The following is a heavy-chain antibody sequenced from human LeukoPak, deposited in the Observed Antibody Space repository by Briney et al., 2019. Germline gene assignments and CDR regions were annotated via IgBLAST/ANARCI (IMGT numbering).Heavy chain of an antibody. CDR3: ARLHYGSGSYYKRNWFDP. J-gene: IGHJ5*02. D-gene: IGHD3-10*01. CDR1: GYSFTSYW. V-gene: IGHV5-51*01. Sequence: GESLKISCKGSGYSFTSYWIGWVRQMPGKGLEWMGIIYPGDSDTRYSPSFQGQVTISADKSISTAYLQWSSLKASDTAMYYCARLHYGSGSYYKRNWFDPWGQGTLVTVSS. CDR2: IYPGDSDT.